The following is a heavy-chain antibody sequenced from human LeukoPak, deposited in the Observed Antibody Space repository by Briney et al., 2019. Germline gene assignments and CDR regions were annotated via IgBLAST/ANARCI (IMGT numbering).Heavy chain of an antibody. D-gene: IGHD6-13*01. Sequence: ASVEVSCKASGYTFTDYYIHWLRQARGQGLEWMGWIIPNNGGTNYAPKFRGRVTMTRDTSISTAYMELSRLRSDDTAVYYCARDPNPTRSWNLDYWGQGTLVTVSS. V-gene: IGHV1-2*02. CDR2: IIPNNGGT. CDR3: ARDPNPTRSWNLDY. J-gene: IGHJ4*02. CDR1: GYTFTDYY.